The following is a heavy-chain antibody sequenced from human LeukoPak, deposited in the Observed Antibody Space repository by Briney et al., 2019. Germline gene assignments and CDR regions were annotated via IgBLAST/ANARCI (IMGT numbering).Heavy chain of an antibody. CDR1: GFSFSRHA. J-gene: IGHJ5*02. Sequence: PGGSLRLSCAASGFSFSRHAMHWGRQAPGKGLQWVGRISFDGSRLNYEDSVKGRFTISRDNSKNTLYLQMNSLRAEDTAVYYCAKEWYGEFPWGQGTLVTVSS. CDR2: ISFDGSRL. CDR3: AKEWYGEFP. D-gene: IGHD3-10*01. V-gene: IGHV3-30*18.